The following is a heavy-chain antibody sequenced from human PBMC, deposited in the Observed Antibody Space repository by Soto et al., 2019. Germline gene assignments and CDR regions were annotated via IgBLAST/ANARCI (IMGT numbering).Heavy chain of an antibody. D-gene: IGHD3-10*01. CDR3: ARMDGDYNYYGLDV. V-gene: IGHV2-26*02. CDR1: GFSLSNGRMG. Sequence: QVTLKESGPVLVKPTETLTLTCTVSGFSLSNGRMGVSWIRQPPGKPLEWLAHFFSDVERSYSASMQSRLTLSTDTSGSQVVLTMNNMDPVDTDTYYCARMDGDYNYYGLDVWGQGTTVTVSS. CDR2: FFSDVER. J-gene: IGHJ6*02.